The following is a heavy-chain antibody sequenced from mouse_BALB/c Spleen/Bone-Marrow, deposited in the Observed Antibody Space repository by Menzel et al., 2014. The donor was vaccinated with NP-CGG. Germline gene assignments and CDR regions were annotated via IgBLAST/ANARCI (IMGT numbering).Heavy chain of an antibody. CDR3: AIWGRLAY. Sequence: QVQLQQSGAELVKPGASVKLSGKASGYTFTTYWMHWVKLRPGQGFEWIGELNPTNGGTNYNEKFKRKATLTVEKFSSTVYMQLSSLTSEDSTVYYCAIWGRLAYWGQGTLVTVSA. CDR2: LNPTNGGT. V-gene: IGHV1S16*01. CDR1: GYTFTTYW. J-gene: IGHJ3*01.